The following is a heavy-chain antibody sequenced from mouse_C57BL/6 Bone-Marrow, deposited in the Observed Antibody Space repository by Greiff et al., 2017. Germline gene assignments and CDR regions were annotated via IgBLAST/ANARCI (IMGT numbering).Heavy chain of an antibody. V-gene: IGHV10-3*01. CDR3: VRNYYYGRRTGFAY. J-gene: IGHJ3*01. D-gene: IGHD1-1*01. Sequence: EAGGGLVQPKGSLKLSCAASGFTFNTYAMHWVRQAPGKGLEWVARIRSKSSNYATYYADSVKDRFTIPRDASQSMLYLQMNNLKAEDTAMYYCVRNYYYGRRTGFAYWGQGTLVTVSA. CDR1: GFTFNTYA. CDR2: IRSKSSNYAT.